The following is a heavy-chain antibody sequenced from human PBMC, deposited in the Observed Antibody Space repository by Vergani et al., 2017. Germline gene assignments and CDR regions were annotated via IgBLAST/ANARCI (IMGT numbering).Heavy chain of an antibody. CDR3: ARDYYDSSGYYQNNPFDY. V-gene: IGHV3-7*01. J-gene: IGHJ4*02. CDR1: GFTFSSYW. D-gene: IGHD3-22*01. Sequence: EVQLVESGGGLVQPGGSLRLSCAASGFTFSSYWMSWVRQAPGKGLEWVANIKQDGSEKDYVDSVKGRFTISRDNAKKSLYLQMNSLRAEDTSVYYCARDYYDSSGYYQNNPFDYWGQGTLVTVSS. CDR2: IKQDGSEK.